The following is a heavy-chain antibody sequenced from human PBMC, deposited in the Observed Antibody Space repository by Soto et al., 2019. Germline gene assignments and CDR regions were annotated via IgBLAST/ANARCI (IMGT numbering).Heavy chain of an antibody. CDR3: ATPMVADH. CDR2: LIPISGTA. D-gene: IGHD2-8*01. Sequence: QVQLVQSGAEVKKPGSSVKVSCKASAGTFSSYAVSWVRQAPGQGLVWMGGLIPISGTATYAPNFLGRVTITVDDSMSTAYMELKSLTSADTAVYYCATPMVADHWGQGTLVTVSS. V-gene: IGHV1-69*01. CDR1: AGTFSSYA. J-gene: IGHJ4*02.